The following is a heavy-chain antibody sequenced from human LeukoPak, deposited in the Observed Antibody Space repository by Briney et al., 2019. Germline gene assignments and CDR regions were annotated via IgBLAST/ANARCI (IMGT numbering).Heavy chain of an antibody. V-gene: IGHV3-53*01. J-gene: IGHJ4*02. D-gene: IGHD2-15*01. Sequence: GRSLRLSCAASGFTVSSNYMSWVRQAPGKGLEWVSVIYSGGSTYYADSVKGRFTISRDNSKNTLYLQMNSLRAEDTAGYYCAREYCSGGSCYIGCWGQGTLVTVSS. CDR1: GFTVSSNY. CDR2: IYSGGST. CDR3: AREYCSGGSCYIGC.